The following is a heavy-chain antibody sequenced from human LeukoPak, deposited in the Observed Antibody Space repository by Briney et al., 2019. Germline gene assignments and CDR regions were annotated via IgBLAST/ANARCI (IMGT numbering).Heavy chain of an antibody. Sequence: SETLSLTCAVSGHSISTGYYWGWIRPPPGKGLEWIGSMSHNRGTYYNPSLKSRVTISMDPSKNQISLRLTSVTAADTAVYYCASYYASGVSAYNYYGMDVWGKGTTVTVSS. V-gene: IGHV4-38-2*01. CDR3: ASYYASGVSAYNYYGMDV. CDR1: GHSISTGYY. J-gene: IGHJ6*04. D-gene: IGHD3-10*01. CDR2: MSHNRGT.